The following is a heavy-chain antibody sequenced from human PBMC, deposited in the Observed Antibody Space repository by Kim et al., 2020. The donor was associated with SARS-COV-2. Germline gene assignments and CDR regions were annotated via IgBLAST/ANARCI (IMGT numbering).Heavy chain of an antibody. CDR3: LCNYQGI. V-gene: IGHV3-7*03. D-gene: IGHD3-10*01. CDR1: GFSISTFW. J-gene: IGHJ3*01. Sequence: GGSLRLSCAASGFSISTFWMSWVRQAPGKGPEWVANIKGDGSVTRYVDSVKGRFTISRDNAKNSLYVQMDSLRVADTAVYYCLCNYQGIWGQGTMVTVS. CDR2: IKGDGSVT.